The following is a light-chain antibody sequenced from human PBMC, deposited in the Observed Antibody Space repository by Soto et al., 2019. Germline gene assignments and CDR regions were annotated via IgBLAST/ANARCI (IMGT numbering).Light chain of an antibody. CDR2: GAS. CDR1: QGIKNY. V-gene: IGKV3-15*01. J-gene: IGKJ1*01. CDR3: QQSSNWPRT. Sequence: VMTQSPVTMSLSAAERATLSCMASQGIKNYLAWFQQKPGQAPRLLIYGASTRAAGISARFSGSGSGTEFTLTISSLQSEDFAVYYCQQSSNWPRTFGQGPKVDI.